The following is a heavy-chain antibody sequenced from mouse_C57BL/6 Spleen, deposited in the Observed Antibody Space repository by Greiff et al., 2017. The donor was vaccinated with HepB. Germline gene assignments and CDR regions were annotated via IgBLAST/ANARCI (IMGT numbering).Heavy chain of an antibody. V-gene: IGHV5-6*01. D-gene: IGHD1-1*01. Sequence: EVQLQESGGDLVKPGGSLKLSCAASGFTFSSYGMSWVRQTPDKRLEWVATISSGGSYTYYPDSVKGRFTISRDNAKNTLYLQMSSLKSEDTAMYYCARHPPGYGSSHWYFDVWGTGTTVTVSS. CDR1: GFTFSSYG. J-gene: IGHJ1*03. CDR2: ISSGGSYT. CDR3: ARHPPGYGSSHWYFDV.